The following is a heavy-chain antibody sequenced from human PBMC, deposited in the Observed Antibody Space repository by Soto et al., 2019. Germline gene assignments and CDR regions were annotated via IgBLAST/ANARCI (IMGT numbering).Heavy chain of an antibody. CDR2: ISAYNGNT. CDR1: GYTFTSYF. J-gene: IGHJ6*02. V-gene: IGHV1-18*01. CDR3: ARQNYYSGMDV. Sequence: QVPLVQSGAEVKKPGASVKVSCKASGYTFTSYFITWVRQAPGQGLEWMGWISAYNGNTNYAQMLQGRVNMTTDTSTATAYMELTSLRSDDTAVYYCARQNYYSGMDVWGQGTTVTVSS.